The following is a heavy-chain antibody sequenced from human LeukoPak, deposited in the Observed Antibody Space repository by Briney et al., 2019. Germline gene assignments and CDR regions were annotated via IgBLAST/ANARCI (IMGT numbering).Heavy chain of an antibody. CDR3: ARDPAAHRDSVGNYGMDV. Sequence: SGGSLRLSCAASGFTFSSYAMHWVRQAPGKGLEWVAVISYDGSNKYYADSVKGRFTISRDNSKNTLYLQMNSLRAEDTAVYYCARDPAAHRDSVGNYGMDVWGQGTRSPSP. V-gene: IGHV3-30-3*01. CDR1: GFTFSSYA. CDR2: ISYDGSNK. D-gene: IGHD2-2*01. J-gene: IGHJ6*02.